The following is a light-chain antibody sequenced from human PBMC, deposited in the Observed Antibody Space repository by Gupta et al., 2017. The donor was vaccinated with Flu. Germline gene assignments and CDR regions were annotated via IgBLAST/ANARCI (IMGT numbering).Light chain of an antibody. CDR1: QSISSY. CDR3: QQSYSTPLT. CDR2: AAS. V-gene: IGKV1-39*01. Sequence: DIQMTQSPSSLSASVGDRVTTTCRASQSISSYLNWYQQKPGKAPKLLIYAASSLQSGVPSRFSGSGSGTDFTLTISSLQPEDSATYYCQQSYSTPLTFGGGTKVEIK. J-gene: IGKJ4*01.